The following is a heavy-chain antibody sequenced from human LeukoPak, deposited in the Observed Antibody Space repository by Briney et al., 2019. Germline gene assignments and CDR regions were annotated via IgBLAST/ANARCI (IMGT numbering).Heavy chain of an antibody. CDR2: MNPNSGNT. CDR1: GYTFTSYD. D-gene: IGHD6-19*01. J-gene: IGHJ4*02. CDR3: ARGQGSSGPRGFDY. Sequence: ASVKVSCKASGYTFTSYDINWVRQATGQGLGWMGWMNPNSGNTGYAQKFQGRVTMTRNTSISTAYMELSSLRSEDTAVYYCARGQGSSGPRGFDYWGQGTLVTVSS. V-gene: IGHV1-8*01.